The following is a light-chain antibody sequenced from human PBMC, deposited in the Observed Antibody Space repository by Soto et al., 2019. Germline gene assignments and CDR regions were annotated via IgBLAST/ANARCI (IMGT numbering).Light chain of an antibody. CDR3: ISYRGSDTSYV. Sequence: QSALTQPAAVAGSPGQSSTISCTGTSSGIGSYNYVAWYQQFPGKTPKLIIYEVRNRPSGVSFRFSGSKSGNTASLTISGLQAEDEADYYCISYRGSDTSYVFGTGTKVTVL. CDR1: SSGIGSYNY. CDR2: EVR. V-gene: IGLV2-14*01. J-gene: IGLJ1*01.